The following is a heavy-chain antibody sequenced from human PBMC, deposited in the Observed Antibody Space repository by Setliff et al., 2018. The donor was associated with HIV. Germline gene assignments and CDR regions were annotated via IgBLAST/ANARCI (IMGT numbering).Heavy chain of an antibody. CDR3: TRDRRGSNSWSGYNGGFDY. CDR2: INQDGSGK. V-gene: IGHV3-7*03. D-gene: IGHD3-3*01. J-gene: IGHJ4*02. CDR1: GFTFSDYW. Sequence: TGGSLRLSCAASGFTFSDYWMSWVRQAPGKGLEWVAKINQDGSGKYYVDSVKGRFTISRDNAKISLYLQMNSLTTEDTAVYFCTRDRRGSNSWSGYNGGFDYWGQGTLVTVSS.